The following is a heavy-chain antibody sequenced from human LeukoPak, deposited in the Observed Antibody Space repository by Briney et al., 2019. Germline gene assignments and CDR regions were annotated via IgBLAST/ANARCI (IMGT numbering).Heavy chain of an antibody. CDR3: ARRGLRQWLVQGAHAFDI. CDR2: IYPGDSDT. V-gene: IGHV5-51*01. J-gene: IGHJ3*02. Sequence: GESLKISCKGSEYSFTSYWIGWVRQMPGKGLEWMGIIYPGDSDTRYSPSFQGQVTISADKSISTAYLQWSSLKASDTAMYYCARRGLRQWLVQGAHAFDIWGQGTMVTVSS. D-gene: IGHD6-19*01. CDR1: EYSFTSYW.